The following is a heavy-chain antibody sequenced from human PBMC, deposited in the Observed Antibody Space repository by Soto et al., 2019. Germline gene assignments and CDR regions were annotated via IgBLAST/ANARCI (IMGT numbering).Heavy chain of an antibody. V-gene: IGHV4-39*01. J-gene: IGHJ4*02. CDR3: AGGRYYDYIWWTLDY. D-gene: IGHD3-16*01. Sequence: PSETLSLTCTVSGGSISSSSYYWGWIRQPPGKGLEWIGSIYYSGSTYYNPSLKSRVTISVDTSKNQFSLKLSSVTTADTAVYYCAGGRYYDYIWWTLDYWGQGTLVTAPQ. CDR2: IYYSGST. CDR1: GGSISSSSYY.